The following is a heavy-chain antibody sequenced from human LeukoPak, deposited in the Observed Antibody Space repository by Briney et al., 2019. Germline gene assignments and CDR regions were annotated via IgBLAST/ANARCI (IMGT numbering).Heavy chain of an antibody. V-gene: IGHV1-24*01. CDR3: ATLQELLTTVTIPGAFDI. CDR1: GYTLTELS. D-gene: IGHD4-17*01. CDR2: FDPEDGET. Sequence: ASVKVSCKVSGYTLTELSMHWVRQAPGKGLEWMGGFDPEDGETIYAQKFQGRVTMTEDTSTDTAYMELSSLRSEDTAVYYCATLQELLTTVTIPGAFDIWGQGTMVTVSS. J-gene: IGHJ3*02.